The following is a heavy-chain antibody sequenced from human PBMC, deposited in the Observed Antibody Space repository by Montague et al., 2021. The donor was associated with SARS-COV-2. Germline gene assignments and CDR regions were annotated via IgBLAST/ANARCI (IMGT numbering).Heavy chain of an antibody. D-gene: IGHD1-26*01. J-gene: IGHJ6*04. CDR2: INYNGKT. Sequence: SETLSLTCIASGGLTSHYHWSWIRQPPGRGLEWIGEINYNGKTHYNPSLDCRVTLSEDTSKNQFSLSLISVTPADTAVYYCARHRTGDGGLGAWGKGTMVTVSS. CDR3: ARHRTGDGGLGA. V-gene: IGHV4-59*12. CDR1: GGLTSHYH.